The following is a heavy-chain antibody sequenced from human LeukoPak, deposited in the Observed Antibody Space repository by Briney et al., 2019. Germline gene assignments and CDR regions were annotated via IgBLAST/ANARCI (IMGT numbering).Heavy chain of an antibody. D-gene: IGHD3-16*02. CDR1: GGSISSYY. V-gene: IGHV4-59*01. CDR2: IYYSGST. Sequence: SETLSLTCTVSGGSISSYYWSWIRQPPGKGLEWIGYIYYSGSTNYNPSLKSRVTISVDTSKNQFSLKLSSVTAADMAVYYCARTASFYKRFDYWGQGTLVTVSS. J-gene: IGHJ4*02. CDR3: ARTASFYKRFDY.